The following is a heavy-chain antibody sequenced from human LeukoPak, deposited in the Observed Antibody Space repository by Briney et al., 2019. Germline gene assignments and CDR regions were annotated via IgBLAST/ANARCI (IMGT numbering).Heavy chain of an antibody. Sequence: GGSLRLSCAASGFTLSNYDMIWVRQAPGRGLGWVSGIRESGGGTYYTDSVKGRFTVSRDNSKNTLYLQMNSLRAEDTAVYYCARGGRGAFDIWGQGTKVTVSP. D-gene: IGHD1-26*01. J-gene: IGHJ3*02. CDR1: GFTLSNYD. CDR3: ARGGRGAFDI. V-gene: IGHV3-23*01. CDR2: IRESGGGT.